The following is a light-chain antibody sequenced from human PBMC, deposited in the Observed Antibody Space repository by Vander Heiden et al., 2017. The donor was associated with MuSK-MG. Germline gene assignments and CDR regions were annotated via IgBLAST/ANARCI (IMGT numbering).Light chain of an antibody. CDR1: QSVSSSY. J-gene: IGKJ1*01. V-gene: IGKV3-20*01. CDR2: GVS. CDR3: QQYGSSPPWT. Sequence: EIVLTQSPGTLSLSPGERATLSCRASQSVSSSYLAWYQHKPGQAPRLLIYGVSSRAPGIPDRFSGSGSGTDFTLTISRLEPEDCAVYYCQQYGSSPPWTFGQGTKVEIK.